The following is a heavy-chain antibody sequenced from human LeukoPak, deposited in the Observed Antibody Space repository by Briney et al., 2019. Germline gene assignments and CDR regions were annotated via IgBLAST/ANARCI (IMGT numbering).Heavy chain of an antibody. Sequence: ASVKVSCKASGYTFTSYGISWVRQAPGQGLEWMGWISAYNGNTNYAQKLQGRVTMTTDTSTSTAYMELRSLRSDDTAVYYCARDLPLNYDILTGYLYFHYWGQGTLVTVSS. CDR2: ISAYNGNT. J-gene: IGHJ4*02. D-gene: IGHD3-9*01. V-gene: IGHV1-18*04. CDR3: ARDLPLNYDILTGYLYFHY. CDR1: GYTFTSYG.